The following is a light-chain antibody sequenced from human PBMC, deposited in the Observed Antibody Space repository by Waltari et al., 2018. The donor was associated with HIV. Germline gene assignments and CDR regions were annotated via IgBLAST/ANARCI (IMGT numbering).Light chain of an antibody. CDR1: SSDVGRYDY. CDR2: EVN. Sequence: QSALTQPPSASGSPGQSVTISCTGTSSDVGRYDYVSWYQQHPGKAPKLLIYEVNKQPSGVPDRCSGSKSGNTASLTVSGLQAEDEAEYSCTSYAGINPVAFGGGTKLTVL. J-gene: IGLJ2*01. CDR3: TSYAGINPVA. V-gene: IGLV2-8*01.